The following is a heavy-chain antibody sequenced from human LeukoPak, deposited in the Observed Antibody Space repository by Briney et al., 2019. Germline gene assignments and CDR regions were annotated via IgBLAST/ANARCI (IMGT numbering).Heavy chain of an antibody. J-gene: IGHJ5*02. Sequence: SVEVSCKASGGTFSSYAISWVRQAPGQGLEWMGGIIPIFGTANYAQKFQGRVTITADESTSTAYMELSSLRSEDTAVYYCATRIGGSIAAGAEGGTCFNPGGKETLVTVS. CDR2: IIPIFGTA. CDR3: ATRIGGSIAAGAEGGTCFNP. CDR1: GGTFSSYA. V-gene: IGHV1-69*13. D-gene: IGHD6-13*01.